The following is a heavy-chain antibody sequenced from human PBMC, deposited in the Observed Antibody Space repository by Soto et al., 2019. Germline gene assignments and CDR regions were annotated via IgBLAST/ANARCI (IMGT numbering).Heavy chain of an antibody. CDR2: IWYDGSNK. D-gene: IGHD6-19*01. CDR3: AREYSSGWFSVYYFDY. Sequence: GSLRLSCAASGFTFSSDGMHWVRQAPGKGLEWVAVIWYDGSNKYYADSVKGRFTISRDNSKNTLYLQMNSLRAEDTAVYYCAREYSSGWFSVYYFDYWGQGTLVTVSS. CDR1: GFTFSSDG. V-gene: IGHV3-33*01. J-gene: IGHJ4*02.